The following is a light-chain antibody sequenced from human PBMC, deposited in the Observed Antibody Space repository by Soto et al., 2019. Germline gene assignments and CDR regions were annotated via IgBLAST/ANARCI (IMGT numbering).Light chain of an antibody. J-gene: IGLJ2*01. CDR3: SSYTSSSTVI. V-gene: IGLV2-14*01. CDR1: SSDIGGYNY. CDR2: DVR. Sequence: QSALTQPASMSGSPGQSITISCTGTSSDIGGYNYISWYQQLPGKAPKFIIYDVRNRPSGVSNRFSGSRSGNTASLTISGLQAEGEADYYCSSYTSSSTVIFGGGTQLTVL.